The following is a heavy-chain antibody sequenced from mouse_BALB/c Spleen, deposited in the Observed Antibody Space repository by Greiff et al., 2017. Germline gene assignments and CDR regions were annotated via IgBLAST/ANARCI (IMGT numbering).Heavy chain of an antibody. CDR1: GYTFTSYW. CDR3: AREGLRPYFDV. V-gene: IGHV1-7*01. Sequence: QVQLKESGAELAKPGASVKMSCKASGYTFTSYWMHWVKQRPGQGLEWIGYINPSTGYTEYNQKFKDKATLTADKSSSTAYMQLSSLTSEDSAVYYCAREGLRPYFDVWGAGTTVTVSS. J-gene: IGHJ1*01. CDR2: INPSTGYT. D-gene: IGHD2-4*01.